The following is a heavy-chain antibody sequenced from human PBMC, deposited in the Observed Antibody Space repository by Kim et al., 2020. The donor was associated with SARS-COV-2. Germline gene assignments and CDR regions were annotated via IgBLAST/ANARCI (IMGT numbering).Heavy chain of an antibody. CDR3: ASDQGIRVLTKSFDH. Sequence: GGSLRLSCVASGFTFSDYAMHWVRQAPGKGLEWVAVMSNDGRKEYYADSVKGRFTISRDDSKNTVFLQMTSLRAEDTALYYCASDQGIRVLTKSFDHWGQGTQVTVSS. V-gene: IGHV3-30*04. CDR1: GFTFSDYA. J-gene: IGHJ4*02. D-gene: IGHD2-8*01. CDR2: MSNDGRKE.